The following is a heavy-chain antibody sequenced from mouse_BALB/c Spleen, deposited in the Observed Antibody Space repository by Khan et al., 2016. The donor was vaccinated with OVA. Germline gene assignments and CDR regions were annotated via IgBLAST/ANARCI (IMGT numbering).Heavy chain of an antibody. CDR2: INTYTGEP. CDR1: GYTFTNYG. Sequence: QIQLVQSGPELKKPGETVKISCKASGYTFTNYGMNWVKQSPGKALKWMGWINTYTGEPTYADDFKGRFAFSLETSASTAYLQINNLKNEDTATYFCARRPYDSYALDYWGQGTSVTVSS. CDR3: ARRPYDSYALDY. J-gene: IGHJ4*01. D-gene: IGHD1-1*01. V-gene: IGHV9-3-1*01.